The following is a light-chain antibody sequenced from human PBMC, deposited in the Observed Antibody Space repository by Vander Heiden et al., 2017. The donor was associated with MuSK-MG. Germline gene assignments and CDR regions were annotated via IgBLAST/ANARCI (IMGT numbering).Light chain of an antibody. CDR2: DAS. V-gene: IGKV3-20*01. CDR1: QSVSGNS. J-gene: IGKJ1*01. CDR3: QQEGSSPRT. Sequence: IVLTQSPGTLSLSPGERATLSCRASQSVSGNSLAWYQLKPGQAPRRLIYDASSRATGIPDRFSGSGSGTDFTLTISRLEPEDFAVYYCQQEGSSPRTFGQGTKVEIK.